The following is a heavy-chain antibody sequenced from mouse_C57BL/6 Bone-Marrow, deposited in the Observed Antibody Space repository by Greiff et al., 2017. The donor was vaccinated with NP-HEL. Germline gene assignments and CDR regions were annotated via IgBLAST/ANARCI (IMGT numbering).Heavy chain of an antibody. Sequence: VQLQQSGAELARPGASVKLSCKASGYTFTSYGISWVKQRTGQGLEWIGEIYPRSGNTYYNEKFKGKATLTADKSSSTAYMELRSLTSEDSAVYFCASYYGEGAWFAYWGQGTLVTVSA. V-gene: IGHV1-81*01. CDR1: GYTFTSYG. D-gene: IGHD1-1*01. CDR2: IYPRSGNT. CDR3: ASYYGEGAWFAY. J-gene: IGHJ3*01.